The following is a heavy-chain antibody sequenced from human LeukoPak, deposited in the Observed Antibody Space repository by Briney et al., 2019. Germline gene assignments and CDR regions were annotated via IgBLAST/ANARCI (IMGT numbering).Heavy chain of an antibody. CDR1: GFTFSSYT. CDR2: ISDSGGST. V-gene: IGHV3-23*01. J-gene: IGHJ3*02. Sequence: GGSLRLSCAASGFTFSSYTMSWVRQAPGKGLEWVSVISDSGGSTYYADSVKGRFTISRDNPKNTLYLQKSSLRPEDTAVYYCAKGENDAFDIWGPGTMVTVSS. CDR3: AKGENDAFDI.